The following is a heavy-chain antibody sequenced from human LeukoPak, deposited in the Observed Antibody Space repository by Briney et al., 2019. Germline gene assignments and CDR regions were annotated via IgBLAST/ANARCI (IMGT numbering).Heavy chain of an antibody. CDR3: ARAYSGYDLADY. CDR2: ISYDGSNK. Sequence: GGSLRLSCAASGFTFSSYAMHWVRQAPGKGLEWVAVISYDGSNKYYADSVKGRFTISRDNSKNTLYLQMNSLRAEDTAVYYCARAYSGYDLADYWGQGTLVTVSS. D-gene: IGHD5-12*01. J-gene: IGHJ4*02. CDR1: GFTFSSYA. V-gene: IGHV3-30*04.